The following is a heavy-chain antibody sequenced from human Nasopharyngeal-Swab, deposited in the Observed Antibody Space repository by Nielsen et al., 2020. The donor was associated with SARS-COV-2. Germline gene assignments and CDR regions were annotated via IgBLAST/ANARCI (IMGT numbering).Heavy chain of an antibody. CDR3: ARDLSYYDSSGYPGDY. CDR2: ISCDGSNK. J-gene: IGHJ4*02. V-gene: IGHV3-30-3*01. D-gene: IGHD3-22*01. Sequence: WIRQPPGKGLEWVAVISCDGSNKYYADSVKGRFTISRDNSKNTLYLQMNSLRAEDTAVYYCARDLSYYDSSGYPGDYWGQGTLVTVSS.